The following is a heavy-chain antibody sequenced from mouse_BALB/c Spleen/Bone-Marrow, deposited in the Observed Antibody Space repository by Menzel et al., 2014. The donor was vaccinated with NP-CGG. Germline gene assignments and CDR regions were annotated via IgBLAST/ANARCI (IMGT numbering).Heavy chain of an antibody. D-gene: IGHD2-2*01. Sequence: QVHLQQSGPELVRPGVSVKISCKGSGYTFTDYAMHWVKQSHAKSLEWIGVISTYSGNTNYNQKFKGKATMTVDKSSSPAYMELARLASEASAIYYYASGEGYDGWYFHVWGEGTTVTVSS. V-gene: IGHV1-67*01. J-gene: IGHJ1*01. CDR2: ISTYSGNT. CDR3: ASGEGYDGWYFHV. CDR1: GYTFTDYA.